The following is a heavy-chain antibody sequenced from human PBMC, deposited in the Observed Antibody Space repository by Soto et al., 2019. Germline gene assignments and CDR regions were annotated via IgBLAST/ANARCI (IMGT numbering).Heavy chain of an antibody. D-gene: IGHD6-6*01. CDR2: VSGYSGHS. CDR1: NETLTTYG. J-gene: IGHJ6*02. V-gene: IGHV1-18*01. CDR3: ARDSSSSGYYYGMDV. Sequence: QVHLVQSGAEVKKPGASVKVSCKASNETLTTYGISWVRQAPGQGLEWMGWVSGYSGHSSSAQEFQDRVIMTTDTSTNTAYMELRSLTTDESAVYFCARDSSSSGYYYGMDVWGQGTTVIVSS.